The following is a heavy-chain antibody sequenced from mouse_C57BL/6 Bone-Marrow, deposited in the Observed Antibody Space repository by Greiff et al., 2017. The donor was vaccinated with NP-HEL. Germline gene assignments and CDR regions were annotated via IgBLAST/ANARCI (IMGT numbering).Heavy chain of an antibody. CDR1: GYTFTSYG. Sequence: VNVVESGAELARPGASVKLSCKASGYTFTSYGISWVKQRTGQGLEWIGEIYPRSGNTYYNEKFKGKATLTADKSSSTAYMELRSLTSEDSAVYFCARYRYYYGSSYDAMDYWGQGTSVTVSS. CDR2: IYPRSGNT. CDR3: ARYRYYYGSSYDAMDY. D-gene: IGHD1-1*01. J-gene: IGHJ4*01. V-gene: IGHV1-81*01.